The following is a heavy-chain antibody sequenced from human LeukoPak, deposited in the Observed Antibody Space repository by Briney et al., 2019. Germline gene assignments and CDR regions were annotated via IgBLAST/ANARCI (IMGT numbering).Heavy chain of an antibody. V-gene: IGHV5-51*01. CDR3: ASTTMVRGVISYFDS. Sequence: GESLKISCKGSGYSFTTYWIGWVRQKPGKGLEWMGIIYPGDSATRYSPSFQGQVTISADKSISTAYLQWSSLKASDTAMYYCASTTMVRGVISYFDSWGQGTVVTVSS. D-gene: IGHD3-10*01. J-gene: IGHJ4*02. CDR1: GYSFTTYW. CDR2: IYPGDSAT.